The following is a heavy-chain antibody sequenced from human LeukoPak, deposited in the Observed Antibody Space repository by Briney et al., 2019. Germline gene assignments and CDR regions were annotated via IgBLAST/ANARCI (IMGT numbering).Heavy chain of an antibody. Sequence: PGGSLRLSCAASGFTFSTYEMNWVRQAPGKGLEWVSKISSSGSTIYYADSVKGRFTISRDSAKNSLYLQMNSLRAEDTAVYYCARDLRISGSYVALDIWGQGTMVTVSS. D-gene: IGHD1-26*01. CDR3: ARDLRISGSYVALDI. CDR2: ISSSGSTI. J-gene: IGHJ3*02. V-gene: IGHV3-48*03. CDR1: GFTFSTYE.